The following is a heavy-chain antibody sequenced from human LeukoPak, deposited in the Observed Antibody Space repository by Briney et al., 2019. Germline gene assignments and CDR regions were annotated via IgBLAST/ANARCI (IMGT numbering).Heavy chain of an antibody. D-gene: IGHD6-19*01. Sequence: RGSLRLSCAPSGFIFNNYWMHWVRQTPGEGPLWLSRINGDGSSTSYTHSVQGRFIISRDNAKNTLYLQMNSLRAEDTAVYYCTRQWHTPSDYWGQGTLVTVSS. V-gene: IGHV3-74*01. CDR2: INGDGSST. CDR1: GFIFNNYW. J-gene: IGHJ4*02. CDR3: TRQWHTPSDY.